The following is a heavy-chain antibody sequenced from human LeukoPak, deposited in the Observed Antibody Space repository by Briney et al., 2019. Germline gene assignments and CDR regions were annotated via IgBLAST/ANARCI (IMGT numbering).Heavy chain of an antibody. Sequence: GGSLRLSCAASGFTFSSYAMSWVRQAPGKGLERVSAISGSGGNTYYADSVKGRFTVSRDNSKNTLYLQMNSLRAEDTAVYHCAKDWSYTGNYWHEGYSGRGTLVIVSS. V-gene: IGHV3-23*01. CDR2: ISGSGGNT. CDR3: AKDWSYTGNYWHEGY. J-gene: IGHJ4*02. CDR1: GFTFSSYA. D-gene: IGHD3-10*01.